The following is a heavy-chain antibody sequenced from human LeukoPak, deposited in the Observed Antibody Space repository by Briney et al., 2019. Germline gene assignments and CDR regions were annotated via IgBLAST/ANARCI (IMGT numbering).Heavy chain of an antibody. J-gene: IGHJ4*02. CDR1: GFTVSSNY. V-gene: IGHV3-66*01. D-gene: IGHD6-19*01. CDR3: ARDRRAVAGTEYYFDY. CDR2: IYSDGGT. Sequence: PGGSLRLSCAASGFTVSSNYMSWVPQAPGKGLEWVSVIYSDGGTFYADSVKGRFTISRDNSKNTLYLQMNSLRAEDTAVYYCARDRRAVAGTEYYFDYWGQGTLVTVSS.